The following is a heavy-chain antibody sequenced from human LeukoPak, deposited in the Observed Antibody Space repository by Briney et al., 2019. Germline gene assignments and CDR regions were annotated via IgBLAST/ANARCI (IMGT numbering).Heavy chain of an antibody. Sequence: PSETLSLTCAVYGGSFSGYYWSWIRQPPGKGLEWIGEINHSGSTNYNSSLKSRVTISVDTSKNQFSLKLSSVTAADTAVYYCARVEFDGIAAAGSLDYWGQGTLVTVSS. J-gene: IGHJ4*02. D-gene: IGHD6-13*01. CDR2: INHSGST. CDR3: ARVEFDGIAAAGSLDY. CDR1: GGSFSGYY. V-gene: IGHV4-34*01.